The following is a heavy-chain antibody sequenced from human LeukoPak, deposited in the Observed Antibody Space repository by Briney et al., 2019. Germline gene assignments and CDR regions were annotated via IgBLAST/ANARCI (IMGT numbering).Heavy chain of an antibody. CDR1: GYTFSDYY. D-gene: IGHD3-10*01. CDR2: INPYSGGT. Sequence: ASVKVSCKASGYTFSDYYLYWVRQAPGQGLEWMGWINPYSGGTNYAQKFQGRVTMTRDTSISTAYLELRSLRSDDTAVYYCARVPDLIYYGLAADFWGQGTLVTVSS. J-gene: IGHJ4*02. V-gene: IGHV1-2*02. CDR3: ARVPDLIYYGLAADF.